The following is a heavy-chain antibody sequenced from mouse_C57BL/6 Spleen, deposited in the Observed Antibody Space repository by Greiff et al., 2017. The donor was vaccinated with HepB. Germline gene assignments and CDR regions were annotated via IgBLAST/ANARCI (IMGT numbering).Heavy chain of an antibody. Sequence: EVQRVESGGGLVKPGGSLKLSCAASGFTFSSYTMSWVRQTPEKRLEWVATISGGGGNTYYPDSVKGRFTISRDNAKNTLYLQMSSLRSEDTALYYCARGGYDVYFDVWGTGTTVTVSS. CDR3: ARGGYDVYFDV. J-gene: IGHJ1*03. CDR1: GFTFSSYT. CDR2: ISGGGGNT. V-gene: IGHV5-9*01. D-gene: IGHD2-2*01.